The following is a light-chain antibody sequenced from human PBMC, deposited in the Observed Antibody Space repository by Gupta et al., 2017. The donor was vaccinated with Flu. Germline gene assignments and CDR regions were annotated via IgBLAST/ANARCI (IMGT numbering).Light chain of an antibody. CDR3: SGGDGRRNGWV. CDR2: NTD. Sequence: QSVPTPPPSTSSAPGPTVTISCSGTKSNIEHGPTPWHRPVPVPAPKLLISNTDPRPSGGPVRFSGSKSGTAATLSIIGLQAQAEADYYCSGGDGRRNGWVFGGGTKVTVL. V-gene: IGLV1-44*01. CDR1: KSNIEHGP. J-gene: IGLJ3*02.